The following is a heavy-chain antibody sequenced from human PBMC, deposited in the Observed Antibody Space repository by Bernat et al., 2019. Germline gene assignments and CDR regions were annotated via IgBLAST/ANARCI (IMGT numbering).Heavy chain of an antibody. CDR1: GGSISSSSYY. D-gene: IGHD6-19*01. CDR2: IYYSGST. J-gene: IGHJ4*02. CDR3: ARQRWYNSGLGDY. V-gene: IGHV4-39*01. Sequence: QLQLQESGPGLVKPSETLSLTCTVSGGSISSSSYYWGWIRQPPGKGLEWIGSIYYSGSTYYNPSLKSRVTISVDTSKNQFSLKLSSVTAADTAVYYCARQRWYNSGLGDYWGQGTLVTVSS.